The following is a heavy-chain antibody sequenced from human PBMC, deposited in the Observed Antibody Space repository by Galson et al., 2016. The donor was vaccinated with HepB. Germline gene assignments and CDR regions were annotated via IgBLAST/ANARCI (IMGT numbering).Heavy chain of an antibody. Sequence: SVKVSCKASGYTFATYGISWVRQAPGQGLEWMGWISPYIGNTNYAQNLQGRVTMTTDTFTGTAYMELRRLRSGDTAVYYCAVDYYGSGNYPGADHWGQGTLVTVSS. CDR2: ISPYIGNT. CDR3: AVDYYGSGNYPGADH. D-gene: IGHD3-10*01. V-gene: IGHV1-18*01. CDR1: GYTFATYG. J-gene: IGHJ4*02.